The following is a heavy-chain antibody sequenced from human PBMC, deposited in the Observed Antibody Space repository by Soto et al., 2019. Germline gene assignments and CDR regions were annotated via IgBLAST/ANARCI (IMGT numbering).Heavy chain of an antibody. D-gene: IGHD6-19*01. CDR2: ISSSSATI. Sequence: ELFLQESGGDLVQPGGFLRLSCVASGFKFSMFGMNWVRQAPGKGLEWIAYISSSSATIIYGGSVEGRFTVSRDNAENSLFLQMKSLGDEGTAVYYCARDKGGTVAGFNWFDPWGHGTPVTVST. CDR3: ARDKGGTVAGFNWFDP. J-gene: IGHJ5*02. V-gene: IGHV3-48*02. CDR1: GFKFSMFG.